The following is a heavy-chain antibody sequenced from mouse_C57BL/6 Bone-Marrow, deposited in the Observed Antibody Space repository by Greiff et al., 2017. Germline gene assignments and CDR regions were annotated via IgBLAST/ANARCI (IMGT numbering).Heavy chain of an antibody. V-gene: IGHV1-81*01. CDR3: ARGTTVVAEGFAY. J-gene: IGHJ3*01. CDR2: IYPRSGNT. CDR1: GYTFTSYG. Sequence: QVQLQQSGAELARPGASVKLSCKASGYTFTSYGISWVKQRTGQGLEWIGEIYPRSGNTYYNEKFKGKATLTADKSSSTAYMELRSLTSEDSAVXFCARGTTVVAEGFAYWGQGTLVSVSA. D-gene: IGHD1-1*01.